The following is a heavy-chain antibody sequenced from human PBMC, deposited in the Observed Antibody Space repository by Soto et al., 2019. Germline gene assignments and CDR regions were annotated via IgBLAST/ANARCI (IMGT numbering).Heavy chain of an antibody. J-gene: IGHJ2*01. V-gene: IGHV4-39*01. CDR2: IYYSGST. CDR1: GGSISSSSYY. CDR3: ARHQYCSGGSCYSQPGYFDL. Sequence: QLQLQESGPGLVKPSETLSLTCTVSGGSISSSSYYWGWIRQPPGQGLEWIGSIYYSGSTYYNPSLKSRVTISVDTSKNQSSLKLSSVTAADTAVYYCARHQYCSGGSCYSQPGYFDLWGRGTLVTVSS. D-gene: IGHD2-15*01.